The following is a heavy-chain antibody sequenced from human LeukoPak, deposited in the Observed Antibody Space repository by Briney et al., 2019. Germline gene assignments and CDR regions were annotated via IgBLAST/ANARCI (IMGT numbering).Heavy chain of an antibody. CDR2: IYSDNT. D-gene: IGHD4/OR15-4a*01. CDR1: GFTVSTNS. Sequence: GGSLRLSCTVSGFTVSTNSMSWVRQAPGKGLEWVSFIYSDNTHYSDSVKGRFTIFRDNSKNTLYLQMNSLRAEDTAVYYCARRAGAYSHPYDYWGQGTLVTVSS. J-gene: IGHJ4*02. V-gene: IGHV3-53*01. CDR3: ARRAGAYSHPYDY.